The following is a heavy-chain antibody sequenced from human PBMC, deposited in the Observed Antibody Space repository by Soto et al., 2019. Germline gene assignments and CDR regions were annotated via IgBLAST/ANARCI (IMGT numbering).Heavy chain of an antibody. V-gene: IGHV1-2*02. Sequence: ASVKVSCKASGFSFTGYYIHWLRQAPGQGLEWMGWINAHSGGTEYAQKFQGRVALTRDTSIATAYLTLTSLTSDDTALYYCAKDLTRQLAYWLDPWGQGTQVTVSS. CDR3: AKDLTRQLAYWLDP. CDR1: GFSFTGYY. CDR2: INAHSGGT. D-gene: IGHD6-6*01. J-gene: IGHJ5*02.